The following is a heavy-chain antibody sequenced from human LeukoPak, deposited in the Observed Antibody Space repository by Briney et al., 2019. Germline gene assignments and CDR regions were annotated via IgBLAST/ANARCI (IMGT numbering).Heavy chain of an antibody. CDR1: GFTFTNYW. Sequence: GGSLRLSCAASGFTFTNYWMTWVRQAPGKGLEWISHISSSSNTIYYADSVKGRFTTSRDNAKNSLFLQMNNLRAEDTAVYYCARVGLLWSNWFDPWGQGNLVTVSS. J-gene: IGHJ5*02. D-gene: IGHD5-18*01. CDR3: ARVGLLWSNWFDP. V-gene: IGHV3-48*04. CDR2: ISSSSNTI.